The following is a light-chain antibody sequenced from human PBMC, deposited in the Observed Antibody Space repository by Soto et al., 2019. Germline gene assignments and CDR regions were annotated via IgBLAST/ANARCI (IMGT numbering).Light chain of an antibody. V-gene: IGKV1-5*03. CDR1: QSISIW. CDR2: KTS. J-gene: IGKJ1*01. Sequence: DIHMTQSPSTLSASVGDRVTITCRASQSISIWLAWYQQKPGKAPNLLIYKTSSLETGVPSRFSGSRSGTEFTLTISRLQPDDFASYYCQHWNDYSWTFGQGTKVEVK. CDR3: QHWNDYSWT.